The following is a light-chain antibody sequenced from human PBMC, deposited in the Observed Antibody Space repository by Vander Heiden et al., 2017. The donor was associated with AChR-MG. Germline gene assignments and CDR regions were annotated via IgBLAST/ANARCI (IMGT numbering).Light chain of an antibody. V-gene: IGLV1-40*01. CDR3: QASDSSLSGVV. CDR1: SCNIGAGYD. CDR2: GNS. J-gene: IGLJ3*02. Sequence: QSLLPPPPSVSGPPRQRVTISWTGNSCNIGAGYDVHWYQHLPGTAPKLLIYGNSNRPSGVPDRFSGSKSATSASLAITGLQAEDEADYYCQASDSSLSGVVFGGGTKLTV.